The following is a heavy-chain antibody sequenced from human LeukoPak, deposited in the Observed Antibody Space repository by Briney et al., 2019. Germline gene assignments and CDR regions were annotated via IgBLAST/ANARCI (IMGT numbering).Heavy chain of an antibody. CDR3: ARSPPKRLWFGELLFDY. J-gene: IGHJ4*02. V-gene: IGHV1-8*03. D-gene: IGHD3-10*01. CDR2: MNPNSGNT. Sequence: EASVKVSCKASGYTFTSYDINWVRQATGQGLEWMGWMNPNSGNTGYAQKFQGRVTITRNTSISTAYMELSSLRSEDTAVYYCARSPPKRLWFGELLFDYWGQGTLVTVSS. CDR1: GYTFTSYD.